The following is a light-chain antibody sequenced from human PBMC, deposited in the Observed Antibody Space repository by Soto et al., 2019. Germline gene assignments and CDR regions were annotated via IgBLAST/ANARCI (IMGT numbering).Light chain of an antibody. J-gene: IGLJ3*02. Sequence: GTSSDVGGYNFVSWFQQHPGKAPKLMIYDVSKRPSGVPDRFSGSRSGNTASLTISGLQAEDESDYYCISYTSSSTWVFGGGTK. V-gene: IGLV2-14*04. CDR2: DVS. CDR1: SSDVGGYNF. CDR3: ISYTSSSTWV.